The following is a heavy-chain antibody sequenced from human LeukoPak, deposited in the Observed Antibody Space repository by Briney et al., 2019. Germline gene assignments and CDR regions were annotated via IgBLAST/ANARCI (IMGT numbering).Heavy chain of an antibody. V-gene: IGHV3-53*01. CDR2: IYSGDRT. Sequence: GGSLRLSCAVSGFTVSSNYMSWVRQAPGKGLEWVSVIYSGDRTNYADSVKGRFTISRDNSKNTLYLQMNSLRAEDTAVYHCARQLGYCSDGTCYFDYWGQGTLVTVSS. CDR1: GFTVSSNY. D-gene: IGHD2-15*01. J-gene: IGHJ4*02. CDR3: ARQLGYCSDGTCYFDY.